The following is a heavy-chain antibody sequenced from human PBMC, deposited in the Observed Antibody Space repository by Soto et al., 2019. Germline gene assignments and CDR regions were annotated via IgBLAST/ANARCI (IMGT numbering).Heavy chain of an antibody. CDR1: GFTFSSYG. CDR3: AKTHGDYDAPAFDI. D-gene: IGHD4-17*01. Sequence: GGSLRLSCAASGFTFSSYGMHWVRQAPGKGLEWVAVISYDGSNKYYADSVKGRFTISRDNSKNTLYLQMNSLRAEDTAVYYCAKTHGDYDAPAFDIWGQGTMVTVSS. V-gene: IGHV3-30*18. J-gene: IGHJ3*02. CDR2: ISYDGSNK.